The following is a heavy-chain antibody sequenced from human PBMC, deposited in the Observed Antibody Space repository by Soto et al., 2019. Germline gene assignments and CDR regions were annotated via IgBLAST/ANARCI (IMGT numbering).Heavy chain of an antibody. CDR1: GFTFSGSA. D-gene: IGHD4-17*01. CDR2: IRSKSNSYAT. V-gene: IGHV3-73*01. J-gene: IGHJ4*02. Sequence: EVQLVESGGGLVQPGGSLKLSCAVSGFTFSGSAMHWVRQASGKGLEWVGRIRSKSNSYATAYAASVKGRFTISRDDSKNTAYLQMNSLKTGDTAVYYGTRGYGDYVRDYWGQGTLVTVSS. CDR3: TRGYGDYVRDY.